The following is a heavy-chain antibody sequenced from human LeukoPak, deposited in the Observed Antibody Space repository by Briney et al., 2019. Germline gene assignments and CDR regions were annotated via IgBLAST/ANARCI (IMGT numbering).Heavy chain of an antibody. D-gene: IGHD6-13*01. V-gene: IGHV3-23*01. CDR3: AKVYRPSSAAASDY. CDR2: ISGSGGST. Sequence: GGSLRLSCAASGFTFSSYAMSWVRQAPGEGLEWVSAISGSGGSTYYADSVKGRFTISRDNSKNTLYLQMNSLRAEDTAVYYCAKVYRPSSAAASDYWGQGTLVTVSS. CDR1: GFTFSSYA. J-gene: IGHJ4*02.